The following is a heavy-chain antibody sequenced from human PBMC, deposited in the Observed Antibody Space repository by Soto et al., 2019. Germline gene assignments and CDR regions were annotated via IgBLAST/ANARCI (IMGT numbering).Heavy chain of an antibody. CDR2: FDPEDGET. CDR1: GYTLTELS. V-gene: IGHV1-24*01. CDR3: ATATSGSGYGPWSYFDY. Sequence: GASAKVSCKVSGYTLTELSMHWVRQAPGKGLEWMGGFDPEDGETIYAQKFQGRVTMTEDTSTDTAYMELSSLRSEDTAVYYCATATSGSGYGPWSYFDYWGQGTLVTVSS. J-gene: IGHJ4*02. D-gene: IGHD5-12*01.